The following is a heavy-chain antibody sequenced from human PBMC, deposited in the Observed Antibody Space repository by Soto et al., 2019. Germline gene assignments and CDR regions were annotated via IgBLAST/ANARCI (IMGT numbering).Heavy chain of an antibody. CDR1: GFTFSSYS. CDR3: ARGTQHFTKDGLGEMATTLPQT. CDR2: ISSSSSYI. D-gene: IGHD3-10*01. J-gene: IGHJ5*02. Sequence: PGGSLRLSCAASGFTFSSYSMNWVRQAPGKGLEWVSSISSSSSYIYYADSVKGRFTISRDNAKNSLYLQMNSLRAEDTAVYYCARGTQHFTKDGLGEMATTLPQTWGQGTLVTVSS. V-gene: IGHV3-21*01.